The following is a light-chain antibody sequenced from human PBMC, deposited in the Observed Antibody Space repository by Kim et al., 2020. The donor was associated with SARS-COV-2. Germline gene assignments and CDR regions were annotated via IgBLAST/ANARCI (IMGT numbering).Light chain of an antibody. Sequence: EIVMTQSPATLSVSPGERATLSCRASQSVSSNLAWYQQKPGQAPRLLIYGASTRATGIPARFSGSGSGTEFTLTISSLQSEDFAVYYCHQYNNWAWTFGQGTKVDIK. CDR1: QSVSSN. V-gene: IGKV3-15*01. CDR2: GAS. J-gene: IGKJ1*01. CDR3: HQYNNWAWT.